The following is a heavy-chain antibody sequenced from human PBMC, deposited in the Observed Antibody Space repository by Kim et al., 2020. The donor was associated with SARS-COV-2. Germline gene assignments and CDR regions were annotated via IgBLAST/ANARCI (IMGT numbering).Heavy chain of an antibody. CDR3: ARCISAGEVVAATKGDDAFDI. D-gene: IGHD2-15*01. J-gene: IGHJ3*02. Sequence: ASVKVSCKASGYTFTGYYMHWVRQAPGQGLEWMGWINPNSGGTNYAQKFQGRVTMTRDTSISTAYMELSWLGSDDTAVYYCARCISAGEVVAATKGDDAFDIWGQGTMVTVSS. V-gene: IGHV1-2*02. CDR1: GYTFTGYY. CDR2: INPNSGGT.